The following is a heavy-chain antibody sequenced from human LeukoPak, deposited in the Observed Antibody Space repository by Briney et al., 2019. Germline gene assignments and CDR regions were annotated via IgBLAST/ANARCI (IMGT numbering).Heavy chain of an antibody. CDR1: GRSIINTSYF. CDR2: LHHSGTN. Sequence: TSSETLSLTCSVSGRSIINTSYFWGWIRQPPGKGLEWIGSLHHSGTNSYNPSLKSRVIMSVDTSRNELFLTLTSVTAADTAIYYCVRLSVLQIVGDRDYWGQGTLVTVSS. J-gene: IGHJ4*02. D-gene: IGHD1-26*01. V-gene: IGHV4-39*01. CDR3: VRLSVLQIVGDRDY.